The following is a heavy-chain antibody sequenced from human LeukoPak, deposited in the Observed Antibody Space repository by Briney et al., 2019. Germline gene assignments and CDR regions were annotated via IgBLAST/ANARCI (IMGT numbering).Heavy chain of an antibody. D-gene: IGHD3-9*01. J-gene: IGHJ6*02. CDR3: ARGGVDDISVAGGVDYGMDV. CDR1: GRSFSGYY. CDR2: INHSGST. Sequence: PSETLSLTCAVYGRSFSGYYWSWIRQPPGKGLEWIGEINHSGSTNYNPSLKSRVTISVDTSKNQFSLKLSSVTAADTAVYYCARGGVDDISVAGGVDYGMDVWGQGTTVTVSS. V-gene: IGHV4-34*01.